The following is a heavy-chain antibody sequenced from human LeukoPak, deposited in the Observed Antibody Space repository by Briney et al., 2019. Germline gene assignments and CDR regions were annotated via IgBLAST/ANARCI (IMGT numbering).Heavy chain of an antibody. CDR3: ARDDYCSGGSCYSATDY. V-gene: IGHV3-74*03. Sequence: GGSLRLSCEASGFTFSGSWMHWVRQAPGKGLVWVSRINPAGSTTTYADSVKGRFTISRDNAKNSLFLQMNSLRAEDTAVYYCARDDYCSGGSCYSATDYWGQGTLVTVSS. J-gene: IGHJ4*02. CDR2: INPAGSTT. D-gene: IGHD2-15*01. CDR1: GFTFSGSW.